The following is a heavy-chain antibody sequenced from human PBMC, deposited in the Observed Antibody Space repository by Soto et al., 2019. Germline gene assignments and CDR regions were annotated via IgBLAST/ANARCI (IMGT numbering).Heavy chain of an antibody. CDR2: IIPIFGTA. CDR3: ARVECSGGSCYSAEYFQH. Sequence: SVKVSCKASGGTFSSYAISCVRQAPGQGLEWMGGIIPIFGTANYAQKFQGRVTITADESTSTAYMELSSLRSEDTAVYYCARVECSGGSCYSAEYFQHWGRGTLVTVSS. CDR1: GGTFSSYA. D-gene: IGHD2-15*01. V-gene: IGHV1-69*13. J-gene: IGHJ1*01.